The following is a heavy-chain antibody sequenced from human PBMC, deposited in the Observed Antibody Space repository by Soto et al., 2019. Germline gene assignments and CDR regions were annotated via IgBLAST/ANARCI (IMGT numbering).Heavy chain of an antibody. D-gene: IGHD2-15*01. CDR2: LGGRGDRT. V-gene: IGHV3-23*01. CDR1: GFTFSSYA. J-gene: IGHJ5*02. CDR3: ARGPYTYSSEGFDP. Sequence: GGSLRLSCAASGFTFSSYAMTRIRQAPGKGLEWLSSLGGRGDRTYYADTVKGRITISRNNSMNTLSLQMTRLRAVDTAPYYCARGPYTYSSEGFDPWGQGTLVTVSS.